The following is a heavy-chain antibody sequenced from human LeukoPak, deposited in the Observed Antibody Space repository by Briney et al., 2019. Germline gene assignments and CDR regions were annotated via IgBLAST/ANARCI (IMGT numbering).Heavy chain of an antibody. CDR2: ISSSGSTI. V-gene: IGHV3-11*04. CDR1: GFTFSDYY. D-gene: IGHD3-22*01. Sequence: GGSLRLSCAASGFTFSDYYMSWIRQAPGKGLEWVSYISSSGSTIYYADSVKGRFTISRDNAKNSLYLQMNSLRAEDTAVYYCAVSSIYYDSSGYYYWGQGTLVTVSS. J-gene: IGHJ4*02. CDR3: AVSSIYYDSSGYYY.